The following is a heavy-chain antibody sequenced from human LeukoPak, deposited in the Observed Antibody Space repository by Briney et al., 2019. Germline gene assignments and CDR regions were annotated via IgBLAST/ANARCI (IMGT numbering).Heavy chain of an antibody. D-gene: IGHD3-22*01. J-gene: IGHJ4*02. CDR2: ISHGGST. CDR3: ARDRYYYDSSGFYPLAY. CDR1: GGSFSGYY. Sequence: LETLSLTCAVYGGSFSGYYWTWIRQPPGKGLEWIGEISHGGSTNYNPSLKSRVTISVDTSKNQFSLKLSSVTAADTAVYYCARDRYYYDSSGFYPLAYWGQGTLVTVSA. V-gene: IGHV4-34*01.